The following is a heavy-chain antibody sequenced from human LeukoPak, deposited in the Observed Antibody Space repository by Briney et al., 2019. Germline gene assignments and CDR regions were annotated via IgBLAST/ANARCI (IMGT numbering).Heavy chain of an antibody. J-gene: IGHJ4*02. Sequence: ASVKVSCKASGYTFTVYYMHWVRQAPGQGLEWMGWINPNSGGTNYAQKFQGRVTMTRDTSISTAYMELSRLRSDDTAVYYCARDEFYCSGGSCYSDIDYWGQGTLVTVSS. CDR1: GYTFTVYY. CDR3: ARDEFYCSGGSCYSDIDY. CDR2: INPNSGGT. V-gene: IGHV1-2*02. D-gene: IGHD2-15*01.